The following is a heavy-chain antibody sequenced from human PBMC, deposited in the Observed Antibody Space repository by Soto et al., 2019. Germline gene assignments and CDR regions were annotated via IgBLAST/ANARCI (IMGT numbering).Heavy chain of an antibody. D-gene: IGHD6-6*01. V-gene: IGHV3-23*01. Sequence: EVQLLESGXXXXQPGGSLRLSCAASGFTFSXYAMSWVRRAPGKGLEWFSGISGSGATTYYADSVKGRFTISRDNSKNTLSLQMNSLRAEDTAVYYCAKDQGIASRPRWFDPWGQGTLVTVSS. J-gene: IGHJ5*02. CDR1: GFTFSXYA. CDR2: ISGSGATT. CDR3: AKDQGIASRPRWFDP.